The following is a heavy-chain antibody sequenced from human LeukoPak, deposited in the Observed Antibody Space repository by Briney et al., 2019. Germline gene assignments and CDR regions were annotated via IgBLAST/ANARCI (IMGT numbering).Heavy chain of an antibody. CDR3: ARDLSSATIGLDAFDI. CDR2: ISSSSSYT. D-gene: IGHD5-12*01. Sequence: GGSLRLSCAASGFTFSDYYMSWIRQAPGKGLEWVSYISSSSSYTNYADSVKGRFTISRDNAKNSLYLQMNSLRAEDTAVYYCARDLSSATIGLDAFDIWGQGTLVTVSS. J-gene: IGHJ3*02. V-gene: IGHV3-11*06. CDR1: GFTFSDYY.